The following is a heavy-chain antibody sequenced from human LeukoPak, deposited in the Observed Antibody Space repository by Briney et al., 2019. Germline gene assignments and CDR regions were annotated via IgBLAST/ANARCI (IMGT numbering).Heavy chain of an antibody. J-gene: IGHJ6*02. V-gene: IGHV3-30*02. Sequence: GGSLRLSCAASGFSFSSYGMHWLRQAPGKGPESVALIRHDGTETYHADSMKGRFTISRDDSKSTFYLRMNSLRPEDTAVYYCAKANRDHLSHYYGVDVWGPGTTV. CDR1: GFSFSSYG. CDR3: AKANRDHLSHYYGVDV. D-gene: IGHD3-10*01. CDR2: IRHDGTET.